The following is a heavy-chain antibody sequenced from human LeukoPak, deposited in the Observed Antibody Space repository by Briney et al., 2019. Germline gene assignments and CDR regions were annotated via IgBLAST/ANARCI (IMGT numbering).Heavy chain of an antibody. CDR3: ARPNNLGATTPYGY. V-gene: IGHV4-59*08. D-gene: IGHD1-26*01. Sequence: SETLSLTCTVSGGSISSYYWSWIRQPPGKGLEWIGYIYYSGSTNYNPSLKSRVTISVDTSKNQFSLKLSSVTAADTAVYFCARPNNLGATTPYGYWGQGTLVTVSS. CDR1: GGSISSYY. J-gene: IGHJ4*02. CDR2: IYYSGST.